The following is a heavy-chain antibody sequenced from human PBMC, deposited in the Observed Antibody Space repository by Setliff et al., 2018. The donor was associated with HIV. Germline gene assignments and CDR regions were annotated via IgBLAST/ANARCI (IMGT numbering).Heavy chain of an antibody. D-gene: IGHD3-3*01. J-gene: IGHJ4*02. Sequence: GGSLRLSCAASGFTFSDHYMDWVRQAPGKGLEWVGRMRNKDYSYITDYAASVKGRFTISRDELKNSLFLQMNSLKTEDTAVYYCTRNQGSSFGHGFDYWGRGTLVTVSS. CDR2: MRNKDYSYIT. CDR3: TRNQGSSFGHGFDY. V-gene: IGHV3-72*01. CDR1: GFTFSDHY.